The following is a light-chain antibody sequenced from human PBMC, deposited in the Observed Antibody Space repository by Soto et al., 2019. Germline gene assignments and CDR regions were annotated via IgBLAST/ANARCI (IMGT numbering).Light chain of an antibody. J-gene: IGKJ1*01. Sequence: DIVMTQSPDSLAVSLGERATINCKSSQSVLYSSNNKNNLGWYQQKPGQPPKLLIYWASTRESGVPDRFSGSGSGTDFTLTISSLQAEDVAVYYSQQYYSTPWTFGQGTKVEIK. CDR1: QSVLYSSNNKNN. CDR3: QQYYSTPWT. CDR2: WAS. V-gene: IGKV4-1*01.